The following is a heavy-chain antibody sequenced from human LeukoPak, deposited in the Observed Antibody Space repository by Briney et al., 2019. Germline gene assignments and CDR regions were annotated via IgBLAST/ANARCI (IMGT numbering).Heavy chain of an antibody. V-gene: IGHV3-33*01. D-gene: IGHD2-15*01. CDR3: ARSSSGGRVLDY. J-gene: IGHJ4*02. CDR2: IWYDGSNK. Sequence: QPGRSLRLSCAASGFTFSSYGMHWVRQAPGKGLEWVAVIWYDGSNKYYADSVKGRFTISRDNSKNTLYLQMNSPRAEDTAVYYCARSSSGGRVLDYWGQGTLVTVSS. CDR1: GFTFSSYG.